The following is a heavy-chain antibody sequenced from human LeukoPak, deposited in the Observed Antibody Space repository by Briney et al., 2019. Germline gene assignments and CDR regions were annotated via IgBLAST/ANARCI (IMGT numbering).Heavy chain of an antibody. J-gene: IGHJ6*02. V-gene: IGHV3-30*18. CDR1: GFTFSSYG. CDR2: ISHDGTNK. D-gene: IGHD5-18*01. CDR3: AKARGYSYGSLRAYYYGMDV. Sequence: GGSLRLSCAASGFTFSSYGMHWVRQAPGKGLEWVAVISHDGTNKYYIDSVKGRFTVSRDNFKNTLYLQMNSLRAEDTALYYCAKARGYSYGSLRAYYYGMDVWGQGTTVTVSS.